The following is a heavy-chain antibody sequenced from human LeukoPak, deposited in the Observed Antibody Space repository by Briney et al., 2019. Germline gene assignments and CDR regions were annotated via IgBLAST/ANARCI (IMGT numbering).Heavy chain of an antibody. CDR3: ASLTRDASGITIFGIDAFDI. V-gene: IGHV1-8*01. J-gene: IGHJ3*02. CDR1: GYTFTSCD. CDR2: MNPNSGNT. D-gene: IGHD3-3*01. Sequence: GASVKVSCKASGYTFTSCDINWVRQATGQGLEWMGWMNPNSGNTGYAQKFQGRVTMTRNTSISTACMELSSLRSEDTAVYYCASLTRDASGITIFGIDAFDIWGQGTMVTVSS.